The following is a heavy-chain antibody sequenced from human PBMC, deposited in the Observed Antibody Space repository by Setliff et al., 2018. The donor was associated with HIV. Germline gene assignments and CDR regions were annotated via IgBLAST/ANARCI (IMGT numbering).Heavy chain of an antibody. CDR3: AKVFAFGIDGFDI. V-gene: IGHV3-23*01. Sequence: GGSLRLSCAASGFTFRNYAMGWVRQGPGKGLEWVSTIGAAAYPTHYAESVKGRFTISKDNSRNALYLQMNGLTDEDTAVYYCAKVFAFGIDGFDIWGQGTMVTVSS. CDR2: IGAAAYPT. D-gene: IGHD3-10*01. J-gene: IGHJ3*02. CDR1: GFTFRNYA.